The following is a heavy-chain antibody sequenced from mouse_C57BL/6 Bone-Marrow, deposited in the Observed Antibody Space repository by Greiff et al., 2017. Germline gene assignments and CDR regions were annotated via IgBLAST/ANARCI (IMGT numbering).Heavy chain of an antibody. V-gene: IGHV5-12*01. CDR3: ARFNGAWFAD. Sequence: EVKLVESGGGLVQPGGSLKLSCAASGFTFSDYYMYWVRQTPEKRLEWVAYISNGGGSTYYPDTVKGRFTISRDNAKNTLYLQMSRLKSEDTAMYYCARFNGAWFADWGQGTLVTVSA. J-gene: IGHJ3*01. CDR2: ISNGGGST. CDR1: GFTFSDYY.